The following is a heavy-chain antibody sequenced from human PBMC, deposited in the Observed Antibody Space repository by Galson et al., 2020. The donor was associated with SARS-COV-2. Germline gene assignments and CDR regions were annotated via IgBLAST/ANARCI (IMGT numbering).Heavy chain of an antibody. V-gene: IGHV3-48*03. Sequence: GEYLKISCSASGFTFNSYEMTWVRQAPGKGLEWISYIGGITNKISYADSVRGRFTISRDNAKNTLSLQMNSLRVEDTAAYYCVRFSTTWYNAMDVWGQGTTVTVSS. CDR2: IGGITNKI. D-gene: IGHD1-1*01. CDR3: VRFSTTWYNAMDV. J-gene: IGHJ6*02. CDR1: GFTFNSYE.